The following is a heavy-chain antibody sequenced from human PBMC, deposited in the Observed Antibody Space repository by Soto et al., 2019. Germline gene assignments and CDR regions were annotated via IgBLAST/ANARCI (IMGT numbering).Heavy chain of an antibody. CDR3: ASHNMDYTAANLFDP. D-gene: IGHD4-4*01. Sequence: SETLSLTCTFSVVSISSSSYYCGWIRQPPWKGLEWIGSIYYSGSPYYNPSLKSRVTISVDTSKNQFSLKLSSVTAADTAVYYCASHNMDYTAANLFDPWGEGTPVTVSS. J-gene: IGHJ5*02. CDR2: IYYSGSP. V-gene: IGHV4-39*01. CDR1: VVSISSSSYY.